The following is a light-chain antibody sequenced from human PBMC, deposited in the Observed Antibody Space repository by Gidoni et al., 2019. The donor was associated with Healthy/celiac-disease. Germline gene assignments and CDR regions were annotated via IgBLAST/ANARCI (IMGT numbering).Light chain of an antibody. CDR1: QSVSRSY. V-gene: IGKV3-20*01. J-gene: IGKJ1*01. CDR2: GAS. CDR3: QQYGSSPRT. Sequence: EIVLTQSPGTLSLFPGGRATLSCRASQSVSRSYLAWYQQKPGQAPRLLIYGASSRATGIPDRFSGSGSGTDFTLTISRLEPEDFAVYYCQQYGSSPRTFGQGTKVEIK.